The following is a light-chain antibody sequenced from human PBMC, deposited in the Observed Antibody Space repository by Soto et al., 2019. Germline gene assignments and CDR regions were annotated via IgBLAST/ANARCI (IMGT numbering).Light chain of an antibody. CDR3: QEYNSWRGEWT. J-gene: IGKJ1*01. CDR1: QSVSSN. Sequence: ETVMTQSPATLSVSPGERATLSCRASQSVSSNLAWYQQKPGQPPRLLIYDISTRATGIPTRFSGSGSGTEFTLTISSLQSEDFAVYYCQEYNSWRGEWTFGQGTKVEIK. V-gene: IGKV3D-15*01. CDR2: DIS.